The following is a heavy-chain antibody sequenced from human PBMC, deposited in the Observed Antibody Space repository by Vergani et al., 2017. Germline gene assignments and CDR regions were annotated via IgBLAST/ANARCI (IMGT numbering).Heavy chain of an antibody. J-gene: IGHJ6*02. D-gene: IGHD4-17*01. V-gene: IGHV1-2*02. CDR3: ARVRPRDHDYGVLWLGTPYGMDV. CDR1: GYTFTGYY. Sequence: QVQLVQSGAEVKKPGASVKVSCKASGYTFTGYYMHWVRQAPGHGLEWMGWINPNSGGTNYAQKFQGRVTMTRDTSISTAYMELSRLRSDDTAVYYCARVRPRDHDYGVLWLGTPYGMDVWGQGTTVTVSS. CDR2: INPNSGGT.